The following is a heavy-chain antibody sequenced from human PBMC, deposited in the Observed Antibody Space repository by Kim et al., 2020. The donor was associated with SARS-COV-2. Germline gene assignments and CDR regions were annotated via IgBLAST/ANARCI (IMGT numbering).Heavy chain of an antibody. CDR3: ARDALYSCDGFYSGFDF. Sequence: GGSLRLSCAASEFTFSSYAMRWVRQAPGKGLEWVSIIWGGGGSTFYADSVKGRFTISRDNSKNTLYLQMNSLRAEDTAVYYCARDALYSCDGFYSGFDFWGQGTLVTVSS. V-gene: IGHV3-23*01. J-gene: IGHJ4*02. D-gene: IGHD2-15*01. CDR1: EFTFSSYA. CDR2: IWGGGGST.